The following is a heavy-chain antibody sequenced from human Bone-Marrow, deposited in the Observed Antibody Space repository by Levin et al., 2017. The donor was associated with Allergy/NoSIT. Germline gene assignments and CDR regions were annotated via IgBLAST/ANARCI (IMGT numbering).Heavy chain of an antibody. V-gene: IGHV4-30-4*08. Sequence: KTSETLSLTCSVSGGSIDGGEHYWSWIRQPPGKGLEWIGYVSYSGSTYYNPSLKSRVSISADTSKNQFSLKLSSMTAADTAVYYCARDKGFHYVWGTNRFFDHWGQGNLVTVSS. CDR2: VSYSGST. J-gene: IGHJ4*02. CDR1: GGSIDGGEHY. D-gene: IGHD3-16*01. CDR3: ARDKGFHYVWGTNRFFDH.